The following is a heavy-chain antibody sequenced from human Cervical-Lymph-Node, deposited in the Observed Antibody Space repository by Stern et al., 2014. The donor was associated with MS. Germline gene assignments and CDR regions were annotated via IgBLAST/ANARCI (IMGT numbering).Heavy chain of an antibody. V-gene: IGHV1-69*06. J-gene: IGHJ6*02. CDR1: GGIFTNYA. Sequence: VQLVESGAEVRKPGSSVKISCKASGGIFTNYAYSWVRQAPGQGPEWMGGIIPIYGKPTYAPRFQGRVTMTAEKSTSTVYMELSSLRSEDTAVYYCARVLGGYHVVVISYYYNGMDVWGQGTTVTVSS. CDR2: IIPIYGKP. CDR3: ARVLGGYHVVVISYYYNGMDV. D-gene: IGHD2-15*01.